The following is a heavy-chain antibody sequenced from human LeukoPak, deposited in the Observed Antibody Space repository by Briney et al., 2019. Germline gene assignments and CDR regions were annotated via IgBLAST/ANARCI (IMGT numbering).Heavy chain of an antibody. D-gene: IGHD2-21*02. J-gene: IGHJ6*02. CDR3: ARDRVCGDCPFNHGMDV. Sequence: GGSLRLSCAASVSTFSSYVMSWVPQARGKGLEWVSAICGSDGSTEYADSVKGRSTVSRDNAKKSLYLQMNSLRAEDTAVYYCARDRVCGDCPFNHGMDVWGQGTTVTVSS. V-gene: IGHV3-23*01. CDR1: VSTFSSYV. CDR2: ICGSDGST.